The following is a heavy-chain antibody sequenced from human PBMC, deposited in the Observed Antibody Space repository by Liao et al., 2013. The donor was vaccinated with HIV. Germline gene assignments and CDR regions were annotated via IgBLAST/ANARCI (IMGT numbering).Heavy chain of an antibody. V-gene: IGHV4-4*07. D-gene: IGHD2-15*01. Sequence: QLQESGPGLVKPSETLSLTCTVSGGSTSSYYWNWIRQPAGKGLEWIGRIFTSGSTDYNPSLKSRVTLSVDTSKNQFSLKLSSVTAADTAVYYCARERIPLKFGYFDLWGRGTLVAVSS. J-gene: IGHJ2*01. CDR1: GGSTSSYY. CDR3: ARERIPLKFGYFDL. CDR2: IFTSGST.